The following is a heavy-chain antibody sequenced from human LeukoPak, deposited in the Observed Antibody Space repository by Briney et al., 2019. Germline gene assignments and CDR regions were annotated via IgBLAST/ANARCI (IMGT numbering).Heavy chain of an antibody. CDR1: GFTFSSYS. J-gene: IGHJ5*02. V-gene: IGHV3-48*02. CDR3: VREGDPKAPYSGLGP. CDR2: ISGSGSPT. D-gene: IGHD3-10*01. Sequence: GGSLRLSCAASGFTFSSYSMDWVRQAPGKGLEWLSYISGSGSPTLYADSVKGRFTISRDNAKNSLYLQMNRLRDEDTAVYYCVREGDPKAPYSGLGPWDRGTLVTVSS.